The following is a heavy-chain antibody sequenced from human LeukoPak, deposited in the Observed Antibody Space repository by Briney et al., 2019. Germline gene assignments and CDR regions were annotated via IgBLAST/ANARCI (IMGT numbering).Heavy chain of an antibody. CDR1: GYTFTSYD. Sequence: GASVKVSCKASGYTFTSYDINWVRQATGQGLEWMGWIGAYNGNTNYAQKLQGRVTMTTDTSTSTAYMELRSLRSDDTAVYYCAFGSSGWYYFDYWGQGTLVTVSS. D-gene: IGHD6-19*01. CDR3: AFGSSGWYYFDY. J-gene: IGHJ4*02. CDR2: IGAYNGNT. V-gene: IGHV1-18*01.